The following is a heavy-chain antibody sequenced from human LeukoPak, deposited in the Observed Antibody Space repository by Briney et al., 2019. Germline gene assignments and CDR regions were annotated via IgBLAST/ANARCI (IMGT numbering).Heavy chain of an antibody. CDR2: IGASGGST. D-gene: IGHD3-9*01. CDR3: VKAEGYDILTGLDY. V-gene: IGHV3-23*01. CDR1: GFPVSSNY. Sequence: PGGSLRLSCAASGFPVSSNYMTWVRQAPGTGLEWVSGIGASGGSTYYADSVKGRFTISRDNSKNTLYLQMNSLRTEDTAVYYCVKAEGYDILTGLDYWGQGTLVTVSS. J-gene: IGHJ4*02.